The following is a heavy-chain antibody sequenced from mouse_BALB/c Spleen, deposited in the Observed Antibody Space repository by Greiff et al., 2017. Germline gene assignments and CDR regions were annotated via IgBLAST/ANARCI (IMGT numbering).Heavy chain of an antibody. CDR3: ARVVVADYYAMDY. Sequence: VQLVESGPELVKPGASVKISCKASGYTFTDYYINWVKQKPGQGLEWIGWIYPGSGNTKYNEKFKGKATLTVDTSSSTAYMQLSSLTSEDTAVYFCARVVVADYYAMDYWGQGTSVTVSS. V-gene: IGHV1-84*02. D-gene: IGHD1-1*01. J-gene: IGHJ4*01. CDR2: IYPGSGNT. CDR1: GYTFTDYY.